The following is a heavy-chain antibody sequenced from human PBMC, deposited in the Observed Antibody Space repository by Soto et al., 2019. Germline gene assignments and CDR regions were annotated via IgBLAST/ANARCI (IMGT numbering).Heavy chain of an antibody. CDR1: GAAVHTIT. V-gene: IGHV1-69*01. Sequence: QVQLVQSGAEVKKPGYSVRVSCKASGAAVHTITINWVRQAPGQGLEWMGGFVPVFGSATYAQKCQGRVAITAYASTSTFYMELSRVNSEDTALYYCVREDETTGASSWFDPWGQGPLVTVSS. D-gene: IGHD2-8*02. CDR3: VREDETTGASSWFDP. CDR2: FVPVFGSA. J-gene: IGHJ5*02.